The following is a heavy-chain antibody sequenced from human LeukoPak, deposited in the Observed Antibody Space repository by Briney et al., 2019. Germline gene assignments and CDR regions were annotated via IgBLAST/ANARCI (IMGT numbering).Heavy chain of an antibody. J-gene: IGHJ5*02. CDR3: ARSKFSFGATKFDA. V-gene: IGHV4-59*01. Sequence: SETLSLTCNVSGVSIKSYYWHWIRHSPGEGLEWIGYFDLTGNPLYNSSLKSRVTMSGDNSKNHFSLTLTSVTPADPAIYFCARSKFSFGATKFDAWGQGTLVSVSS. CDR2: FDLTGNP. D-gene: IGHD1-26*01. CDR1: GVSIKSYY.